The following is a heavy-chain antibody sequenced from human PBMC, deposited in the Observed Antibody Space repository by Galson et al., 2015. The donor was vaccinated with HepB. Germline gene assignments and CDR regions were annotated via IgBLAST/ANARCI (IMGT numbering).Heavy chain of an antibody. J-gene: IGHJ3*02. D-gene: IGHD1-26*01. Sequence: SLRLSCAASGFTFSNAWMSWVRQAPGKGLEWVGRIKSKTDGGTTDYAAPVKGRFTISRDDSKNTLYLQMNSLKTEDTAVYYCTTGGDSGSYFGDDDAFDIWGQGTMVTVSS. V-gene: IGHV3-15*01. CDR2: IKSKTDGGTT. CDR1: GFTFSNAW. CDR3: TTGGDSGSYFGDDDAFDI.